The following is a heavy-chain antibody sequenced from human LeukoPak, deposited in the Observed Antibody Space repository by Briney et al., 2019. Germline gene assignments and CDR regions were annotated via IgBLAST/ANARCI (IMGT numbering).Heavy chain of an antibody. J-gene: IGHJ4*02. CDR2: IYSSGST. Sequence: PSETLSLTCTVSGGSISSYYWSWIRQPPGKGLEWIGYIYSSGSTNYSPSLKSRVTISVDTSKNQFSLQLNSVTPDDTAVYYCTREGGGAEAAFDYWGQGTLVTVSS. CDR3: TREGGGAEAAFDY. V-gene: IGHV4-59*12. D-gene: IGHD6-19*01. CDR1: GGSISSYY.